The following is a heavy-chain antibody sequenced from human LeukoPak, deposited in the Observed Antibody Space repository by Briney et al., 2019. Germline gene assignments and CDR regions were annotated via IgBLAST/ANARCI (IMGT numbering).Heavy chain of an antibody. J-gene: IGHJ3*02. CDR2: ISVDGSHT. Sequence: GGSLRLSCAASGFTFSSYAMKWVRQAPGEGLEWVSAISVDGSHTYYADSVKGRFTISRDNSKNTLSLQMNSLRAEDTAVYYCAKCYDTSGRRASDIWGQGTMVTVSS. D-gene: IGHD3-22*01. CDR3: AKCYDTSGRRASDI. V-gene: IGHV3-23*01. CDR1: GFTFSSYA.